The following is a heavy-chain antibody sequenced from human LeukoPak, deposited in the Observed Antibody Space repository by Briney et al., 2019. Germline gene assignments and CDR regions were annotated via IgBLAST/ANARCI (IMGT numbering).Heavy chain of an antibody. V-gene: IGHV3-48*03. J-gene: IGHJ4*02. D-gene: IGHD4-17*01. CDR1: GFTFSSYD. Sequence: GGSLRLSCAASGFTFSSYDMNWVRQAPGKGLEWLSYISSSGTTIKYADSVKGRFTISRDNAKNSLYLQVNSLRAEDTAVYYCARIMITVTTSDYWGQGTLVTVSS. CDR3: ARIMITVTTSDY. CDR2: ISSSGTTI.